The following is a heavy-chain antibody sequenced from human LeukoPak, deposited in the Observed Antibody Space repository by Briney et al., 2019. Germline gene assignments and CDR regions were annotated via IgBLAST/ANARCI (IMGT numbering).Heavy chain of an antibody. CDR2: IGPSGAVT. J-gene: IGHJ4*02. D-gene: IGHD5-12*01. CDR3: AKYATGYAPNFDY. V-gene: IGHV3-23*01. Sequence: GGSLRLSCAGSGFTFETYAMTWVRQAPGKGLEWVSVIGPSGAVTHYAESVKGRFTISRDNSKNTLYLQMNSLRVEDTAVYFCAKYATGYAPNFDYWGQGTLVTVSS. CDR1: GFTFETYA.